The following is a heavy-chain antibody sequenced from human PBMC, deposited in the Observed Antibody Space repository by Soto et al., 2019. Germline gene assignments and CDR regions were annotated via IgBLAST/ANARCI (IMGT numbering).Heavy chain of an antibody. CDR2: IYYSGST. Sequence: SETLSLTCTVSGGSISSSSYYWGWIRQPPGKGLEWIGSIYYSGSTYYNPSLKSRVTISVDTSKNQFSLKLSSVTAADTAVYYCATPLALNGGSGSYYNDAFDIWGQGTRVTVSS. CDR3: ATPLALNGGSGSYYNDAFDI. CDR1: GGSISSSSYY. V-gene: IGHV4-39*01. D-gene: IGHD3-10*01. J-gene: IGHJ3*02.